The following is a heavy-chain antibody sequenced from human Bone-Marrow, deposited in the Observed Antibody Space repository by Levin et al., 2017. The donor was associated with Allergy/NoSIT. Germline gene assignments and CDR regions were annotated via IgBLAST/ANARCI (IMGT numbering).Heavy chain of an antibody. CDR2: IIPIFGTA. CDR3: ARNIVVVPAAPYNWFDP. V-gene: IGHV1-69*13. Sequence: SVKVSCKASGGTFSSYAISWVRQAPGQGLEWMGGIIPIFGTANYAQKFQGRVTITADESTSTAYMELSSLRSEDTAVYYCARNIVVVPAAPYNWFDPWGQGTLVTVSS. CDR1: GGTFSSYA. J-gene: IGHJ5*02. D-gene: IGHD2-2*01.